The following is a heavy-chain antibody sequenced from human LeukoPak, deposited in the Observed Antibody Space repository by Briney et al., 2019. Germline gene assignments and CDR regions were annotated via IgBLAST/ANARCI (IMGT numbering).Heavy chain of an antibody. Sequence: GGSLRLSCAASGFTFSSYAMHWVRQAPGKGLEWVAVISYDGSNKYYADSVKGRFTISRDNSKNTLYLQMNSLRAEDTAVYYCARGGEADVHCSSTSCYGSPLFGNWFDPWGQGTLVTVSS. CDR2: ISYDGSNK. J-gene: IGHJ5*02. CDR1: GFTFSSYA. CDR3: ARGGEADVHCSSTSCYGSPLFGNWFDP. V-gene: IGHV3-30*04. D-gene: IGHD2-2*01.